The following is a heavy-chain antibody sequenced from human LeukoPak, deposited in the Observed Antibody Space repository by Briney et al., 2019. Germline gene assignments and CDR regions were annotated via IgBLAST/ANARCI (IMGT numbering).Heavy chain of an antibody. V-gene: IGHV1-69*04. J-gene: IGHJ5*02. CDR3: ARALRYCSGGSCYPAPFDP. CDR2: IIPILGIA. D-gene: IGHD2-15*01. CDR1: GGTFSSYA. Sequence: SVKVSCTASGGTFSSYAISWVRQAPGQGLEWMGRIIPILGIANYAQKFQGRVTITADKSTSTAYMELSSLRSEDTAVYYCARALRYCSGGSCYPAPFDPWGQGTLVTVSS.